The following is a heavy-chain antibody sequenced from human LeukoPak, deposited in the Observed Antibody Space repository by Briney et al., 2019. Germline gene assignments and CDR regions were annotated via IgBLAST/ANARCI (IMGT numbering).Heavy chain of an antibody. CDR2: ISYSGNT. D-gene: IGHD4/OR15-4a*01. Sequence: SETLSLTCSVSGGSLSSFFWSWIRQPPGKGLEYLGYISYSGNTNYNPSLTSRVTISVDTSKNQFSLKLSSVTAADTAIYYCARWSDYGGTYVYSFDYWGQGTLVTVSS. J-gene: IGHJ4*02. CDR3: ARWSDYGGTYVYSFDY. V-gene: IGHV4-59*01. CDR1: GGSLSSFF.